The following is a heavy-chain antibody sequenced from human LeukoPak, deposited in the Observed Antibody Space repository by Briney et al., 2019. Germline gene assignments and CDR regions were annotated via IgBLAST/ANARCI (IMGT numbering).Heavy chain of an antibody. Sequence: SETLSLTCTVSGGSISSYYWSWIRQPPGKGLEWIGYIYYSGSTNYNPSLKSRVTISVDTSKHQFSLKLSSVTAADTAVYYCARSDSSSWYRYYYYYMDVWGKGTTVTVSS. CDR3: ARSDSSSWYRYYYYYMDV. D-gene: IGHD6-13*01. CDR2: IYYSGST. J-gene: IGHJ6*03. V-gene: IGHV4-59*01. CDR1: GGSISSYY.